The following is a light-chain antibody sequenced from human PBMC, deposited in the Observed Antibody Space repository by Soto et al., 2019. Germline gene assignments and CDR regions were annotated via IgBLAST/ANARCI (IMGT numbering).Light chain of an antibody. V-gene: IGKV3-20*01. Sequence: EIVLTQSPDTLSLSPVEIATLSFISSQSVLSERLAWYQQKRGQAPTLLIFDASSRASGTPERFSGSGSGTDFTLTIRRLEPEDFAVYYCQEYDGAPPINCGLGTRREIK. CDR1: QSVLSER. J-gene: IGKJ5*01. CDR3: QEYDGAPPIN. CDR2: DAS.